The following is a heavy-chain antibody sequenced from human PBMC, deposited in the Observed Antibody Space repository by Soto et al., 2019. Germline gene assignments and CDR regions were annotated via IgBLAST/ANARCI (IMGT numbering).Heavy chain of an antibody. CDR2: IYHSGSA. D-gene: IGHD2-21*01. CDR3: ARVPGVVVSPDDAFDI. Sequence: QVQLQESGPGLVKPSGTLSLTCAVSGGSVSSSNWWRWVRQSPGKGLEWMGEIYHSGSAHYNPSLKSPATISLDKSKNQFSLRLTSVTAADTAVYYCARVPGVVVSPDDAFDIWGPGTRVIVSS. CDR1: GGSVSSSNW. V-gene: IGHV4-4*02. J-gene: IGHJ3*02.